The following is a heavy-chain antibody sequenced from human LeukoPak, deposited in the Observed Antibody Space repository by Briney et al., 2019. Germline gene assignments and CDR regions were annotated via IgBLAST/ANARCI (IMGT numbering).Heavy chain of an antibody. CDR3: ARDQMNIVVVAALPPGVRGYYMDV. Sequence: GGSLRLSCAASGFTVSRNYMSWVRQAPGKGLECVSVIYSGGSTYYADSVKGRFTISRDNPKNTLYLQMNSLRAEDTAVYYCARDQMNIVVVAALPPGVRGYYMDVWGKGTTVTVSS. V-gene: IGHV3-66*02. CDR1: GFTVSRNY. CDR2: IYSGGST. J-gene: IGHJ6*03. D-gene: IGHD2-15*01.